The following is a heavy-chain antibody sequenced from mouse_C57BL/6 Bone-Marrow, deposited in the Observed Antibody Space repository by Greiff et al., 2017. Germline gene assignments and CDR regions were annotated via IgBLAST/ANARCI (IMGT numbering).Heavy chain of an antibody. CDR1: GFNIKNTY. Sequence: EVQLQQSVAELVRPGASVKLSCTASGFNIKNTYMHWVKQRPEQGLEWIGRIDPANGNTKDAPKFQGKATITADTSANTAYLQLSSLTSEDTASYYCARHCSSLSYAMYDWGKGTSVTVDS. J-gene: IGHJ4*01. CDR2: IDPANGNT. CDR3: ARHCSSLSYAMYD. D-gene: IGHD1-1*01. V-gene: IGHV14-3*01.